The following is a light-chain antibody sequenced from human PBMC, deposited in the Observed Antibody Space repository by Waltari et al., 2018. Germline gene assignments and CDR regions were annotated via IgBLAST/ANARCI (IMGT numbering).Light chain of an antibody. J-gene: IGLJ3*02. V-gene: IGLV2-14*03. CDR2: DVS. Sequence: QSALTQPASVSGSPGQSITISCTGTSSDVGGYNYVSWYQQHPGKAPKLMIYDVSNRPSGVSNLFSGSKSDNPASLTISGLQAEDEADYYCSSYTTNSTLVFGGGAKLTGL. CDR3: SSYTTNSTLV. CDR1: SSDVGGYNY.